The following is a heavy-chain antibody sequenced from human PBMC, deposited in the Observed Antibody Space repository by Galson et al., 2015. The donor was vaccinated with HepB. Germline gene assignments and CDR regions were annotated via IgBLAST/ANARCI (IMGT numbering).Heavy chain of an antibody. CDR2: IIPIFGTA. D-gene: IGHD6-19*01. CDR1: GGTFSSYA. J-gene: IGHJ5*02. CDR3: ARVKRAGLGAWLGWDWFDP. Sequence: SVKVSCKASGGTFSSYAISWVRQAPGQGLEWMGGIIPIFGTANYAQKFQGRVTITADESTSTAYMELSSLRSEDTAVYYCARVKRAGLGAWLGWDWFDPWGQGTLVTVSS. V-gene: IGHV1-69*13.